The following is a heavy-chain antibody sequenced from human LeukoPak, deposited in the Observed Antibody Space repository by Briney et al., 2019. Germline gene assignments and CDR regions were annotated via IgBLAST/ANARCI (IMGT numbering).Heavy chain of an antibody. J-gene: IGHJ4*02. Sequence: GGSLRLSCAASGFTFTTYGMHWVRQAPGKGLEWVANIKEDGSEKHCVDSVKGRFTISRDNAKNSLYLQMSSLRAEDTAVYYCTRNEVWGQGTLVTVSS. CDR1: GFTFTTYG. CDR2: IKEDGSEK. V-gene: IGHV3-7*01. CDR3: TRNEV.